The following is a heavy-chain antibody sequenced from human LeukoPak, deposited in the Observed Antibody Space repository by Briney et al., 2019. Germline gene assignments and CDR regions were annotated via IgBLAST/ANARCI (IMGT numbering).Heavy chain of an antibody. CDR2: IYYSGST. CDR3: ARIGHEDYYFDY. V-gene: IGHV4-59*01. CDR1: GGSISSYY. J-gene: IGHJ4*02. Sequence: SETLSLTCTASGGSISSYYWSWIRQPPGKGLEWIGYIYYSGSTNYNPSLKSRVTISVDTSKNQFSLKLSSVTAADTAVYYCARIGHEDYYFDYWGQGTLVTVSS.